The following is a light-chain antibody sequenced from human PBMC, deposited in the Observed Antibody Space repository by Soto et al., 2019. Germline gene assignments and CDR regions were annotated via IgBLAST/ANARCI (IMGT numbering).Light chain of an antibody. CDR3: QQYNNWPQT. V-gene: IGKV3-15*01. CDR2: GAS. CDR1: QSVTSN. Sequence: EIVMTQSPATLSVSPGERATLSCRASQSVTSNLAWYQQEPGQAPRLLIYGASTRATGIPARFSGGGSGTEFTLTISSLQSADFAVYYCQQYNNWPQTFGQGTKVEIK. J-gene: IGKJ1*01.